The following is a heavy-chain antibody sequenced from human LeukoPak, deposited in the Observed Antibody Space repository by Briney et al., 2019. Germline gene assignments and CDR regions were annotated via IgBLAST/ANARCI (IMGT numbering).Heavy chain of an antibody. J-gene: IGHJ4*02. CDR2: INQDGSEK. V-gene: IGHV3-7*03. CDR3: ITPLPYSAQ. D-gene: IGHD2-21*01. Sequence: PGGSLRLSCAASGITFSRFWMSWVRQAPGKGLQWVANINQDGSEKHYVDSVKGRFTISRDNAENSLYLQMNSLKTEDTAVYYCITPLPYSAQGGQGTLVTVSS. CDR1: GITFSRFW.